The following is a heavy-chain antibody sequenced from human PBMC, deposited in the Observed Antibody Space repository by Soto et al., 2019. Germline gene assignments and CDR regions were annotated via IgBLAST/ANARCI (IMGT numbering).Heavy chain of an antibody. CDR2: IYYSGST. D-gene: IGHD3-10*01. CDR1: GGSISSGGYF. Sequence: PSETLSLTCTVSGGSISSGGYFWTWIRQHPGKGLEWIGYIYYSGSTYYNPSLKSRVTISVDTSKNQFSLRLSSVTAADTAVYYCARFYYGSGNYYYSYMDVWGKGTTVTVSS. J-gene: IGHJ6*03. CDR3: ARFYYGSGNYYYSYMDV. V-gene: IGHV4-31*03.